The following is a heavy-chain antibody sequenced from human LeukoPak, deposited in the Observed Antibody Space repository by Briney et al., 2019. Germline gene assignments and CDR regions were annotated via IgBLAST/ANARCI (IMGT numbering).Heavy chain of an antibody. CDR2: INPSGGST. D-gene: IGHD3-10*01. CDR3: ARRHFGSGTYEDY. J-gene: IGHJ4*02. CDR1: GYTFTSYY. Sequence: ASVKVSCKASGYTFTSYYMHWVRQAPGQGLEWMGIINPSGGSTSYAQKFQGRVTMTRDMSTSTVYMELRKQISDDTAVYYCARRHFGSGTYEDYWGQGTLVTVSS. V-gene: IGHV1-46*01.